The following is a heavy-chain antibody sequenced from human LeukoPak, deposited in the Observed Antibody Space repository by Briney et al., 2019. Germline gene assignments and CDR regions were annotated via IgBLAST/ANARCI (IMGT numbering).Heavy chain of an antibody. CDR2: ITSSGGST. J-gene: IGHJ3*02. Sequence: GGSLRLSCSASGFTFSDYAIHWVRQAPGKGLEYVSAITSSGGSTYYADSVKGRFTISRDNSKNTLYLQMSSLRPEDTAVYYCVKDRGSWYSGAFDIWGPGTMVIVSS. D-gene: IGHD6-13*01. V-gene: IGHV3-64D*09. CDR3: VKDRGSWYSGAFDI. CDR1: GFTFSDYA.